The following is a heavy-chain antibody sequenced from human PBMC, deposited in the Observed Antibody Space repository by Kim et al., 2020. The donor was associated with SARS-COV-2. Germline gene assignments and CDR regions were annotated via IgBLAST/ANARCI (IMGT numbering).Heavy chain of an antibody. Sequence: GGSLRLSCVVSGFTVRATYMNWVRQAPGKGLEWVSIIYSGGSIYYADSVKGRFTISRDNSKNTLYLQMNSLRAEDTAVYYCARAWYSGSGSYSLDVWGQGTAVTVSS. CDR2: IYSGGSI. CDR1: GFTVRATY. J-gene: IGHJ6*02. V-gene: IGHV3-66*01. D-gene: IGHD3-10*01. CDR3: ARAWYSGSGSYSLDV.